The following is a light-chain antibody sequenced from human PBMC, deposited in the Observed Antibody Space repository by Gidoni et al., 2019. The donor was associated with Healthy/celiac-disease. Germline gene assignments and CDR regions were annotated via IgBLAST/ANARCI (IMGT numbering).Light chain of an antibody. CDR1: QSVSSN. V-gene: IGKV3-15*01. J-gene: IGKJ4*01. Sequence: EIVMTQSPATLSVSPGERATLSCRASQSVSSNLAWYQQKPGQAPRLLIYGASTRATGIPARFSGSGSGTEFTLTKSSLQSEDSAVYYCQQYNNWPLTFXGXTKVEIK. CDR3: QQYNNWPLT. CDR2: GAS.